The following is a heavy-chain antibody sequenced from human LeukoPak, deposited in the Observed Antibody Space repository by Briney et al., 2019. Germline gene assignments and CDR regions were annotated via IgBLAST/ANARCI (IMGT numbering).Heavy chain of an antibody. J-gene: IGHJ2*01. D-gene: IGHD4-17*01. CDR1: GGSISSGGYY. V-gene: IGHV4-31*03. CDR3: ARNYGDYAYWYFDL. Sequence: SETLSLTCTVSGGSISSGGYYWSWLRQHPGKGLEWIGYIYYSGSTYYNPSLKSRVTISVDTSKNQFSLKLSSVTAADTAVYYCARNYGDYAYWYFDLWGRGTLVTVSS. CDR2: IYYSGST.